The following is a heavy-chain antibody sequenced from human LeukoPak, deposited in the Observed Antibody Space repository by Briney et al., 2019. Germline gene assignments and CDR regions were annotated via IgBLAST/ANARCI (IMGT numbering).Heavy chain of an antibody. V-gene: IGHV1-24*01. CDR2: FDPEDGET. CDR3: AAASSQLISYSGYAPFDY. Sequence: ASVKVSCKVSGYTLTELSMHWVRQAPGKGLEWMGGFDPEDGETIYAQKFQGRVTMTEDTSTDTAYMELSSLRSEDMAVYYCAAASSQLISYSGYAPFDYWGQGTLVTVSS. J-gene: IGHJ4*02. CDR1: GYTLTELS. D-gene: IGHD5-12*01.